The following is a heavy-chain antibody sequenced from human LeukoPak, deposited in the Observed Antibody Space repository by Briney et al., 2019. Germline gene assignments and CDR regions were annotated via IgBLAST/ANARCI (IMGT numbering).Heavy chain of an antibody. Sequence: PSETLSLTCTVSGGSISSYYWSWIRQPPGKGLKWIGNIYYSGYTTYSPSLRSRVTISVDTSKNQFSLKLSSVTAADTAVYYCARDRKYYYDSSGLQLAFDIWGQGTMVTVSS. CDR1: GGSISSYY. V-gene: IGHV4-59*01. CDR2: IYYSGYT. CDR3: ARDRKYYYDSSGLQLAFDI. J-gene: IGHJ3*02. D-gene: IGHD3-22*01.